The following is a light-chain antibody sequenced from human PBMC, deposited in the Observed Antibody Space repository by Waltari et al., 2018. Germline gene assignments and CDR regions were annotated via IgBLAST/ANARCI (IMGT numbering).Light chain of an antibody. Sequence: IQMSQSPSSLSASVGDSVTITCRASQGISSYLNWYQQKPGKAPKLLIYYANSLASGVPSRFSGSGSGTEFTLNISSLQPEDFATYYWQQGNSYPYSFGQGTKVEIK. CDR2: YAN. J-gene: IGKJ2*03. V-gene: IGKV1-13*02. CDR1: QGISSY. CDR3: QQGNSYPYS.